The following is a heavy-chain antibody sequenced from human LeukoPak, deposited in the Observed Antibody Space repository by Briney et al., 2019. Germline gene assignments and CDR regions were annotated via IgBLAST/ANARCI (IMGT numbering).Heavy chain of an antibody. CDR1: GGSISSYY. CDR3: ARVPYYYYYMDV. Sequence: PSETLSLTCTVSGGSISSYYWSWIRQPPGKGLEWIGYIYYSGSTNYNPSLKSRVTISVDTSKNQFPLKLSSVTAADTAVYYCARVPYYYYYMDVWGKGTTVTISS. V-gene: IGHV4-59*01. CDR2: IYYSGST. J-gene: IGHJ6*03.